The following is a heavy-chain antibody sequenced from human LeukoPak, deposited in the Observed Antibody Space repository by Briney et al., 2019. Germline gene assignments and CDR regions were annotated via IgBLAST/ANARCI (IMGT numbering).Heavy chain of an antibody. Sequence: SETLSLTCAVYGGSFSGYYWSWIRQPPGKGLEWIGEINHSGSTNYNPSLKSRVTISVDTSKNYFSLKLSSVTAADTAVYYCARDGGYGSGTYRFDYWGQGALVTVSS. CDR1: GGSFSGYY. D-gene: IGHD3-10*01. CDR2: INHSGST. J-gene: IGHJ4*02. V-gene: IGHV4-34*09. CDR3: ARDGGYGSGTYRFDY.